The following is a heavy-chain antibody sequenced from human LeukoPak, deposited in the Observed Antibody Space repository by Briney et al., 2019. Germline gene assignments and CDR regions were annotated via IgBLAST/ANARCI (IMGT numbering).Heavy chain of an antibody. V-gene: IGHV4-34*01. CDR1: GGSFSGYY. J-gene: IGHJ4*02. D-gene: IGHD3-9*01. CDR3: ARGPYYDILTGYFGRTRMLYYFDY. Sequence: SETLSLTCAVYGGSFSGYYWSWIRQPPGEGLEWIGEINHSGSTNYNPSLKSRVTISVDTSKNQFSLKLSSVTAADTAVYYCARGPYYDILTGYFGRTRMLYYFDYWGQGTLATVSS. CDR2: INHSGST.